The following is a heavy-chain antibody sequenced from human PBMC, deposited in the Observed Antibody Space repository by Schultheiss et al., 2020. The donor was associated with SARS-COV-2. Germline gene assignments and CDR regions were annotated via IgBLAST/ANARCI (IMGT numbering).Heavy chain of an antibody. J-gene: IGHJ3*02. CDR1: GAYISSSNYY. V-gene: IGHV4-39*07. CDR3: ARGSGSTLLRGFDI. Sequence: SETLSLTCTVSGAYISSSNYYWGWIRQTPGKGLEWIGEINHSGSTNYNPSLKSRVTISVDTSKNQFSLRVSSVTAADTAMYYCARGSGSTLLRGFDIWGQGTKVTVSS. CDR2: INHSGST. D-gene: IGHD3-10*01.